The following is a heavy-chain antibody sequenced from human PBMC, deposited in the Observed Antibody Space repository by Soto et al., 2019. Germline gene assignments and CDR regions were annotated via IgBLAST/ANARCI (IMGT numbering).Heavy chain of an antibody. Sequence: QVQLQESGPGLVKPSGTLSLTCAVSGGSISSSNWWSWVRQPPGKGLEWIGEIYHSGGTNYNPSRKGRVTIAVDKSKNQFSLKLGSVTAADTAVYYCARRGVSTFGGVIVMGPFQHWGQGTLVTVSS. CDR2: IYHSGGT. CDR1: GGSISSSNW. D-gene: IGHD3-16*02. J-gene: IGHJ1*01. CDR3: ARRGVSTFGGVIVMGPFQH. V-gene: IGHV4-4*02.